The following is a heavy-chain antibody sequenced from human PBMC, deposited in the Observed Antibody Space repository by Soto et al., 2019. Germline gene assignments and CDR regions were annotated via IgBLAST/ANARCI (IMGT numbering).Heavy chain of an antibody. D-gene: IGHD4-17*01. V-gene: IGHV4-59*01. CDR3: ARHPTVTTGRWFDP. J-gene: IGHJ5*02. CDR2: VYYSGST. CDR1: GCSMSSYY. Sequence: SETLSLTCTVSGCSMSSYYWSRIRQPPGKGLEWIGYVYYSGSTNYNPSLKSRVTISVDTSKNQFSLKLSSVTAADTAVYYCARHPTVTTGRWFDPWGQGTLVTVSS.